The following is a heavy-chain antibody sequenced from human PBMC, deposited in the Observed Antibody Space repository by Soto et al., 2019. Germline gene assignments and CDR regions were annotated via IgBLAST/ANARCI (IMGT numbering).Heavy chain of an antibody. Sequence: ASVKLSCKASGGSFISYAISWVRQAPGQGLEWMGGIIPVFGTANYAQKFQGRVTITADDSTSTVYMELGSLRSEATATYYCARDLFISTSDLLEAAGPAGLYVWG. CDR1: GGSFISYA. V-gene: IGHV1-69*13. CDR2: IIPVFGTA. D-gene: IGHD6-13*01. J-gene: IGHJ6*02. CDR3: ARDLFISTSDLLEAAGPAGLYV.